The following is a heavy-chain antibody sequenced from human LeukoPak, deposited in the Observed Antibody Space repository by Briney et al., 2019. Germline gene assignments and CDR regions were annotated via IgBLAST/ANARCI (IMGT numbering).Heavy chain of an antibody. CDR1: ENTFTNYY. V-gene: IGHV1-46*01. J-gene: IGHJ4*02. CDR3: AREGKYYDFWSGLDY. D-gene: IGHD3-3*01. Sequence: ASVKVSCKASENTFTNYYMHWVRQAPGQGLEWLGIVNPNGGRTAYAQNFQGRVSMTRDTSTTTVYMELSSLRSDDTAVYYCAREGKYYDFWSGLDYWGQGSLVTVSS. CDR2: VNPNGGRT.